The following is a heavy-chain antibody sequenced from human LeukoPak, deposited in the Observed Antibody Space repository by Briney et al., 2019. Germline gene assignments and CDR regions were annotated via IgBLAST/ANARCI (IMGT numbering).Heavy chain of an antibody. J-gene: IGHJ4*02. CDR1: GFTFSSYE. Sequence: GGSLRLSSAASGFTFSSYEMNWVRQAPGKGLEWVSYISSSGSTIYYADSVKGRFTISRDNAKNSLYLQMNSLRAEDTAVYYCARDIPPYYDSSGYYFGDWGQGTLVTVSS. V-gene: IGHV3-48*03. CDR2: ISSSGSTI. D-gene: IGHD3-22*01. CDR3: ARDIPPYYDSSGYYFGD.